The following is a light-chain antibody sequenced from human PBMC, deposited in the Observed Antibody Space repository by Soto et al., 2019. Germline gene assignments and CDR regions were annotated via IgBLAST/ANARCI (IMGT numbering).Light chain of an antibody. Sequence: QSALTQPPSASGSPGQSVTISCTGTSNDVGGYDYVSWYQQHPGKAPKLIIYEVTKRPSGVPDRFSGSKSGNTASLTVSGLQAEYDSDDSSCSFAYSLSKHVXGRGTNVT. V-gene: IGLV2-8*01. CDR1: SNDVGGYDY. CDR3: CSFAYSLSKHV. CDR2: EVT. J-gene: IGLJ1*01.